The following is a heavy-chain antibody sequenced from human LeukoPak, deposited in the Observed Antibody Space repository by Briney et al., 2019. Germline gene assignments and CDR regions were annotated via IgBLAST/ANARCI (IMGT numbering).Heavy chain of an antibody. D-gene: IGHD3-22*01. V-gene: IGHV1-3*01. CDR1: GYTFTSYA. J-gene: IGHJ4*02. Sequence: WASVKVFCKASGYTFTSYAMHWVRQAPGQRLEWMGWINAGNGNTKYSQKFQGRVTITRDTSASTAYMELSSLRSEDTAVYYCARDQVYDSSGYYYGPQDYWGQGTLVTVSS. CDR3: ARDQVYDSSGYYYGPQDY. CDR2: INAGNGNT.